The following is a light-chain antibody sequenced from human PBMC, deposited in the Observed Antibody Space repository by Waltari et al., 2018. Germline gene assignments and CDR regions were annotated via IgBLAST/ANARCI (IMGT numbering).Light chain of an antibody. CDR2: AAS. CDR1: QNINRY. V-gene: IGKV1-39*01. CDR3: QQSYRTPYT. J-gene: IGKJ2*01. Sequence: DIQMTQFPSSLSASVGDRVTISCRASQNINRYLNWYQQKPGKAPKLLICAASTMQSGVPSRFCGSGSGTDFTLTINSLQPEDSASYYCQQSYRTPYTFGQGTKVEV.